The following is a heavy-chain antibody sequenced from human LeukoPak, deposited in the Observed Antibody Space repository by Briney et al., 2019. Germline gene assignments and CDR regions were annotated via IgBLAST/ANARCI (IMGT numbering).Heavy chain of an antibody. Sequence: GGSLRLSCAASGFTFSSNAMHWVRQAPGKGLEWVAVISYDGSNKYYADSVKGRFTISRDNSKNTLYLQMNSLRAEDTAVYYCARGRVTVRGVISWFDPWGQGTLVTVSS. J-gene: IGHJ5*02. CDR3: ARGRVTVRGVISWFDP. CDR2: ISYDGSNK. D-gene: IGHD3-10*01. V-gene: IGHV3-30*04. CDR1: GFTFSSNA.